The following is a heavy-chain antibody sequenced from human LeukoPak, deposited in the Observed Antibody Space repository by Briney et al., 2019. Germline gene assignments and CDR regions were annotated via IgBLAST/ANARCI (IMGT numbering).Heavy chain of an antibody. V-gene: IGHV4-34*01. CDR1: GGSFSGYY. CDR3: ARAIESSSWAYYYYYYYMDV. J-gene: IGHJ6*03. D-gene: IGHD6-13*01. Sequence: PSETLSLTCAVYGGSFSGYYWSWIRQPPGKGLEWIGEINHSGSTNYNPSLKSRVTISVDTSKNQFSLKLSSVTAADTAVYYCARAIESSSWAYYYYYYYMDVWGKGTTVTVSS. CDR2: INHSGST.